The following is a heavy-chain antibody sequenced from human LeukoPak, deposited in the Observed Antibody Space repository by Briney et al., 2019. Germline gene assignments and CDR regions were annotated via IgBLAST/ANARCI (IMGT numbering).Heavy chain of an antibody. V-gene: IGHV3-33*06. D-gene: IGHD4-17*01. CDR3: AKDLKWGKYGGYDY. CDR1: GLTFSSYG. Sequence: PGGSLRLSCAASGLTFSSYGMHWVRQAPGKGLEWVAVIWYDGSNKYYADSVKGRFTISRDNSKNTLYLQMNSLRAEDTAVYYCAKDLKWGKYGGYDYWGQGTLVTVSS. J-gene: IGHJ4*02. CDR2: IWYDGSNK.